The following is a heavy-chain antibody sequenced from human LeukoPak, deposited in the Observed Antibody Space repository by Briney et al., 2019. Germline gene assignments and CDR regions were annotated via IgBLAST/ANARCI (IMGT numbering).Heavy chain of an antibody. Sequence: PSETLSLTCAVYGGSFSGYYWSWIRQPPGKGLEWIGEINHSGSTNYNPSLKSRVTISVDTSKNQFSLKLSSVTAADTAVYYCARGPKSMVRGAMEYYFDYWGQGTLVTVSS. D-gene: IGHD3-10*01. CDR2: INHSGST. J-gene: IGHJ4*02. CDR1: GGSFSGYY. V-gene: IGHV4-34*01. CDR3: ARGPKSMVRGAMEYYFDY.